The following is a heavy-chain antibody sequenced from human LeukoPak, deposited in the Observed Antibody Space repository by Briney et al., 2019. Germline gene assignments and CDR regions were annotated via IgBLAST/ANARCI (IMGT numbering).Heavy chain of an antibody. J-gene: IGHJ4*02. V-gene: IGHV1-18*01. CDR3: ASQAGEDDY. Sequence: GASVKVSCRASDYNFDTSTISWVRQARGQGLEWLGWISVHSGTTKYAQSLQGRVTMTTDTSTRTAYLELRSLRSDDTAVYYCASQAGEDDYWGQGTLVTVSS. D-gene: IGHD7-27*01. CDR2: ISVHSGTT. CDR1: DYNFDTST.